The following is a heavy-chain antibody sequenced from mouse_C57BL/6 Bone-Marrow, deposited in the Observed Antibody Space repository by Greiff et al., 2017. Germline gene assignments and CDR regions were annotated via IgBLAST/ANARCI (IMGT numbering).Heavy chain of an antibody. CDR1: GYTFTSYW. D-gene: IGHD1-1*01. CDR2: IHPSDSDT. J-gene: IGHJ3*01. CDR3: AINYGSSPWFAY. Sequence: QVQLKQPGAVLVKPGASVKVSCKASGYTFTSYWMHWVKQRPGQGLEWIGRIHPSDSDTNYNQKFKGKPTLTVDKSSSTAYMQLSSLTSEDSAVYYCAINYGSSPWFAYWGQGTLVTVSA. V-gene: IGHV1-74*01.